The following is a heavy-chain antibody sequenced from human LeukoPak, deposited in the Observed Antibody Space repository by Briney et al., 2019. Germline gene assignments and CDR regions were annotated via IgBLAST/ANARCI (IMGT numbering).Heavy chain of an antibody. D-gene: IGHD3-22*01. Sequence: GASVKVSCKASGYTFTGYYMHWVRQAPGQGLEWMGWINPNSGGTNYAQKFQGRVTMTRDTSISTAYMELRSLRSDDTAVYYCARRYYDSSGYYDYFDYWGQGTPVTVSS. CDR2: INPNSGGT. J-gene: IGHJ4*02. V-gene: IGHV1-2*02. CDR3: ARRYYDSSGYYDYFDY. CDR1: GYTFTGYY.